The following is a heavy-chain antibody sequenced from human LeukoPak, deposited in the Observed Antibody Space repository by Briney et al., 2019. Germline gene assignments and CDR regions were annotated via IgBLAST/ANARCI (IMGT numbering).Heavy chain of an antibody. J-gene: IGHJ4*02. Sequence: PGGSLRLSCAASGFTFDDYGMSWVRQAPGKGLEWVSAISGNGGTTYYADSVKGRFTISRDNSKNTLYLQMNSLRAEDTAVYYCAKPRDYYGPFAYWGQGTLVTVSS. D-gene: IGHD3-10*01. CDR2: ISGNGGTT. CDR1: GFTFDDYG. V-gene: IGHV3-23*01. CDR3: AKPRDYYGPFAY.